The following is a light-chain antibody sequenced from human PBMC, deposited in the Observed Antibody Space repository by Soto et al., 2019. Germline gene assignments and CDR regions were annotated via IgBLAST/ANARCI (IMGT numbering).Light chain of an antibody. CDR3: QQYNNWPET. CDR2: GAS. J-gene: IGKJ1*01. Sequence: EIVMTQSPATLSVSPGERATLSCRASQTISSNLAWYQQKPGQAPSLLIFGASTRATGIPARFSGSGSGTEFTLTISSLQSEDFAVYYRQQYNNWPETFGQGTKVEIK. CDR1: QTISSN. V-gene: IGKV3-15*01.